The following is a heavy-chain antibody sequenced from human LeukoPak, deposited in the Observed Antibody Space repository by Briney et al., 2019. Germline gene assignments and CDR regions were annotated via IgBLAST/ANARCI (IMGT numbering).Heavy chain of an antibody. CDR2: INHSGST. CDR1: GGSFSGYY. V-gene: IGHV4-34*01. CDR3: ARDLRDFWSGYYGFDY. Sequence: PSETLSLTCAVYGGSFSGYYWSWIRQPPGKGLEWIGEINHSGSTNYNPSLKSRVTISVDTSKNQFSLKVSSVTAADTAVYYCARDLRDFWSGYYGFDYWGQGTLVTVSS. J-gene: IGHJ4*02. D-gene: IGHD3-3*01.